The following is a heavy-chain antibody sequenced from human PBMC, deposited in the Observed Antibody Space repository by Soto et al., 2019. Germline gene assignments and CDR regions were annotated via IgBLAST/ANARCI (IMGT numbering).Heavy chain of an antibody. CDR1: GFTFSSYA. CDR2: ISGSGGST. CDR3: ARDPEQELDY. Sequence: EVQLLESGGGLVQPGGSLRPSCAASGFTFSSYAMSWVRQAPGKGLEWVSAISGSGGSTYYADSVKGRLTISRDNSKNTLYLQMNSLRAEDTAVYYCARDPEQELDYWGQGTLVTVSS. D-gene: IGHD6-13*01. V-gene: IGHV3-23*01. J-gene: IGHJ4*02.